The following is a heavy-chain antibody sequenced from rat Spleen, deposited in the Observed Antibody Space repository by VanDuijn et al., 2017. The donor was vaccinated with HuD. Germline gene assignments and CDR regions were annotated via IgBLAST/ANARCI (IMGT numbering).Heavy chain of an antibody. D-gene: IGHD1-9*01. CDR2: ISTGGGST. Sequence: EVQLVESDGGLVQPGRSLKLSCAASGFTFSNYYMAWVRQAPTKGLEWVASISTGGGSTYYPDSVKGRFTISRDNAKSTLSLQMDSLRSEDTATYYCARRHYGYTDYFDYWGQGVMVTVSS. J-gene: IGHJ2*01. CDR3: ARRHYGYTDYFDY. V-gene: IGHV5-25*01. CDR1: GFTFSNYY.